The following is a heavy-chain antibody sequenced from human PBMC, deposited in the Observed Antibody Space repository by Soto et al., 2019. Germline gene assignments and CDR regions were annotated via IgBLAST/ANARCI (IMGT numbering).Heavy chain of an antibody. D-gene: IGHD6-13*01. CDR2: IYYSGST. Sequence: SETLSLSCTVSGGTISPYYLSWIRQPPGKGLEWIGYIYYSGSTNYNPSLKSRVTISVDTSKNQFSLKLSSVTAADTAVYYCARAKAPLYSSSWYWFDPWGQGTLVTVS. J-gene: IGHJ5*02. CDR3: ARAKAPLYSSSWYWFDP. V-gene: IGHV4-59*08. CDR1: GGTISPYY.